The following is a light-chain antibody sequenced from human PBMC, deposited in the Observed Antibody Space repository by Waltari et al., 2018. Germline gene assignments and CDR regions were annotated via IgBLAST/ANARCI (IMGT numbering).Light chain of an antibody. CDR1: QSVGSNY. V-gene: IGKV3-20*01. Sequence: EIVLTQSPGTLSLSPGERDTLSCRASQSVGSNYLVWYQQKPGQAPRLLIYGASSRATGIPDRFTGSGSGTDFTLTISRLEPEDFAVYYCQQYGTSSSFGQGTRLEIK. CDR3: QQYGTSSS. J-gene: IGKJ5*01. CDR2: GAS.